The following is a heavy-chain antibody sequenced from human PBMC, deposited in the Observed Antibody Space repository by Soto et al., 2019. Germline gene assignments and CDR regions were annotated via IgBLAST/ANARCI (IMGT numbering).Heavy chain of an antibody. Sequence: ASVKVSCKASGGTFSSYAISWVRQAPGQGLEWMGGIIPIFGTANYAQKFQGRVTITADESTSTAYMELSSLRSEDTAVYYCARDRVVGATTALDIWGQGTMVTVSS. CDR1: GGTFSSYA. D-gene: IGHD1-26*01. V-gene: IGHV1-69*13. J-gene: IGHJ3*02. CDR3: ARDRVVGATTALDI. CDR2: IIPIFGTA.